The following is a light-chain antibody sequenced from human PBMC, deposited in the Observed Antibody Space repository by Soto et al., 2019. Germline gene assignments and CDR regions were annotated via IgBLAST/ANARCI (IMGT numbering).Light chain of an antibody. Sequence: QSALTQPRSVSGSPGQSVTISCTGTSSDVGGYHYVSWYQHHPDRAPKLIIYDVTQRPSGVPDRFSGSRSGNTASLTISGLQAEDEAAYYCYSHAGSYSFLLFGGWTKLTVL. J-gene: IGLJ3*02. CDR1: SSDVGGYHY. CDR2: DVT. CDR3: YSHAGSYSFLL. V-gene: IGLV2-11*01.